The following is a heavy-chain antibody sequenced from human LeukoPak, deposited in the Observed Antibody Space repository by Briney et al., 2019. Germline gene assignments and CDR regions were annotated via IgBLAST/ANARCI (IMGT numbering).Heavy chain of an antibody. CDR1: GGSISSSNW. CDR3: ARATAVTGKDYYYAMDV. J-gene: IGHJ6*02. CDR2: IYHSGST. D-gene: IGHD6-19*01. V-gene: IGHV4-4*02. Sequence: SETLSLTCAVSGGSISSSNWWSWVRQPPGKGLEWIGEIYHSGSTNYNLSLKSRVTISVDKSKNQFSLKLSSVTAADTAVFYCARATAVTGKDYYYAMDVWGQGTTVTVSS.